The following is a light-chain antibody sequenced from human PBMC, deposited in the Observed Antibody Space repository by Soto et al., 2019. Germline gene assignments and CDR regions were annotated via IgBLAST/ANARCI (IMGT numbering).Light chain of an antibody. CDR1: NSDIGFYNY. CDR2: EVA. J-gene: IGLJ1*01. CDR3: SSYTSSSPLYV. Sequence: QSVLTQPASVSGSPGQSITISCTGTNSDIGFYNYVSWYQQHPGEAPKRIIYEVAKRPSGVSSRFSGSKSGNTASLTISGLQAEDEADYHCSSYTSSSPLYVFGTGTKVTVL. V-gene: IGLV2-14*01.